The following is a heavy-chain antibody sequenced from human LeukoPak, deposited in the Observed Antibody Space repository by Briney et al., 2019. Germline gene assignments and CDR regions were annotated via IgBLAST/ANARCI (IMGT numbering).Heavy chain of an antibody. CDR2: INWNGGST. CDR1: GFTFSSYA. CDR3: ARDADYGDYATSP. D-gene: IGHD4-17*01. Sequence: PGGSLRLSCAASGFTFSSYAMSWVRQAPGKGLEWVSGINWNGGSTGYADSVKGRFTISRDNAKNSLYLQMNSLRAEDTALYYCARDADYGDYATSPWGQGTLVTVSS. J-gene: IGHJ5*02. V-gene: IGHV3-20*04.